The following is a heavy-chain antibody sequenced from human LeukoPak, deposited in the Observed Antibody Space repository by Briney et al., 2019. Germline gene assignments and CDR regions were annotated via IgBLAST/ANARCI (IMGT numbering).Heavy chain of an antibody. CDR2: IYYSGST. CDR1: GGSISSYY. V-gene: IGHV4-59*01. Sequence: SETLSLTCTVSGGSISSYYWSWIRQPPGKGLEWIGYIYYSGSTNYNPSLKSRVTISVDTSKNQFSLKLSSVTAADTAVYYCARMTTVTSIRFDPWGQGTLVTVSP. J-gene: IGHJ5*02. CDR3: ARMTTVTSIRFDP. D-gene: IGHD4-17*01.